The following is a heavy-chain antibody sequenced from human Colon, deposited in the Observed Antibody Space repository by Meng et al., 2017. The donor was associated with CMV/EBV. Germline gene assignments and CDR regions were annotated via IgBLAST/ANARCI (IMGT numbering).Heavy chain of an antibody. J-gene: IGHJ4*02. D-gene: IGHD1-1*01. CDR2: ISGSTGYT. CDR1: GYPFTSYG. Sequence: QSGAEVKEPGASVLVSCRSSGYPFTSYGINWVRQAPGQGLEWMGWISGSTGYTNRAQKFQGRVTMTTDTSTSTAYLTLTSLTSNDTAVYYCARGRPNWSGVLDYWGQGTLVTVSS. V-gene: IGHV1-18*01. CDR3: ARGRPNWSGVLDY.